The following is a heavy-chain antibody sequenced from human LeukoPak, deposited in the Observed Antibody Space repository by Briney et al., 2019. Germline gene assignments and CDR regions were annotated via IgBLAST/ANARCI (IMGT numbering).Heavy chain of an antibody. J-gene: IGHJ4*02. CDR3: ARVRPVKSFGWKFDY. CDR2: ISYDGSNK. CDR1: GFTFSSYA. D-gene: IGHD1-1*01. Sequence: SGGSLRLYCAASGFTFSSYAMHWVRQAPGKGLEWVAVISYDGSNKYYAASVKGRFTISRDNSKNTLYLQMNSLRAEDTAVYYCARVRPVKSFGWKFDYWGQGTLVTVSS. V-gene: IGHV3-30-3*01.